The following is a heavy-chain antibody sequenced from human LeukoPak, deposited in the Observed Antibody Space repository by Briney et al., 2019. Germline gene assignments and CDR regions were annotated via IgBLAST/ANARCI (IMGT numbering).Heavy chain of an antibody. D-gene: IGHD6-19*01. CDR1: GYTFTGYY. Sequence: ASVKVSCKASGYTFTGYYMHWVRQAPGQGLEWMGWINPNSGGTNYAQKFQGRVTMTRDTSISTAYMELSRLRSDDTAVYYCARVVIGIAVAGGKFDYWGQGTLVTVSS. CDR2: INPNSGGT. CDR3: ARVVIGIAVAGGKFDY. V-gene: IGHV1-2*02. J-gene: IGHJ4*02.